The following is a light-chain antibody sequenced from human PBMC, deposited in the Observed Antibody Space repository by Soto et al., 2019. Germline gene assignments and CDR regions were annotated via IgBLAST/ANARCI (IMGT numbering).Light chain of an antibody. Sequence: EIVVTQKKLSLSVSPGQPASISCKSSQSLRHSDGKTYLSWYLQRPGQSPQLLIYEVSNRISAVPDRFSGSGSGTDFTLKISRVEAEDAGVYYCMQSTLLPLTSGHGTRLEIK. CDR3: MQSTLLPLT. CDR1: QSLRHSDGKTY. V-gene: IGKV2D-29*02. CDR2: EVS. J-gene: IGKJ5*01.